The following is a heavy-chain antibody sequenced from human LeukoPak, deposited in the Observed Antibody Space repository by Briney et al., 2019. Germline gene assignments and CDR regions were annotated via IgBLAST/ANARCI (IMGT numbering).Heavy chain of an antibody. CDR3: ARGPGASSSWYLDY. V-gene: IGHV1-46*01. CDR2: INPSGGST. CDR1: RYTFTSYY. D-gene: IGHD6-13*01. J-gene: IGHJ4*02. Sequence: ASVKVSCKASRYTFTSYYMHWVRQAPGQRLEWLRIINPSGGSTSYAQKFQGRVTMTRDMSTSTVYMELSSLRSEHTAVYYCARGPGASSSWYLDYWGEGTLVTVSS.